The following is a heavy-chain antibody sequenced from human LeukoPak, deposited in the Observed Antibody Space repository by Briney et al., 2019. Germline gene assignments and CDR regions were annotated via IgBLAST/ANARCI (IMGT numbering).Heavy chain of an antibody. J-gene: IGHJ4*02. CDR2: IIPIFGTA. CDR3: AGDSRVRYSSSWDYFDY. Sequence: GASVKVSCKASGGTFSSYAISWVRQAPGQGLEWMGGIIPIFGTANYAQKFQGRVTITTDRSTRTAYMEVRSQRAEETAMYYCAGDSRVRYSSSWDYFDYWGQGTLVTVSS. V-gene: IGHV1-69*05. D-gene: IGHD6-13*01. CDR1: GGTFSSYA.